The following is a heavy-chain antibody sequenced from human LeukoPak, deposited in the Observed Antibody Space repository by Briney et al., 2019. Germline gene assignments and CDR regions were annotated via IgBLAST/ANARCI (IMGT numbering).Heavy chain of an antibody. Sequence: SETLSLTCAVYGGSFSGYYWSWIRQPPGKGLEWIGEINHSGSTNYNPSLKSRVTISVDTSKNQFSLKLSSVTAADTAVYYCAIQRGTYYDFWSSYQRYWFDPWGQGTLVTVSS. CDR3: AIQRGTYYDFWSSYQRYWFDP. D-gene: IGHD3-3*01. V-gene: IGHV4-34*01. CDR2: INHSGST. CDR1: GGSFSGYY. J-gene: IGHJ5*02.